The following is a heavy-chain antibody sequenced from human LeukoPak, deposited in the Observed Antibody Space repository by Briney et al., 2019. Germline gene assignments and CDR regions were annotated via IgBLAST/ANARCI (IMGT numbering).Heavy chain of an antibody. CDR3: GSASRGFGLSVIIGN. V-gene: IGHV1-18*01. CDR2: ISPFNGNI. CDR1: GYPFRSFG. D-gene: IGHD2-2*01. Sequence: ASVKVSCKASGYPFRSFGISWVRQAPGQGLEWMGWISPFNGNIQYAPKIQERVTMTTDTSTSTAYMELRSLTSDDTAIYLRGSASRGFGLSVIIGNWGQGTLVIVSS. J-gene: IGHJ4*02.